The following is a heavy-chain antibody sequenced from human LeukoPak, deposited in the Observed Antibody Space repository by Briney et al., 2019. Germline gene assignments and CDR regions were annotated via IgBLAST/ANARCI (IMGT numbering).Heavy chain of an antibody. CDR1: GYTFTGYY. D-gene: IGHD5-24*01. CDR2: INPNSGGT. V-gene: IGHV1-2*02. Sequence: ASVKVSCKASGYTFTGYYMHWVRQAPGQGLEWMGWINPNSGGTNYAQKLQGRVTMTRDTPISTAYMELSRLRSEDRAVYYCASGAAYGYKDYWGQGTLVTVSS. J-gene: IGHJ4*02. CDR3: ASGAAYGYKDY.